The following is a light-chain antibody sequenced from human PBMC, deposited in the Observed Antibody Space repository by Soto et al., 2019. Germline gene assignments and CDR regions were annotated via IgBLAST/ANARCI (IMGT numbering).Light chain of an antibody. CDR2: DAS. J-gene: IGKJ3*01. CDR3: QQRSNWPIT. V-gene: IGKV3-11*01. CDR1: QTVGSY. Sequence: EIVLTQSPATLSLSPGERATLSCRASQTVGSYLAWYQQKPGQAPRLLIYDASNRATGIPARFSGSGSGTDFTLTISSLEPEDFAFYYCQQRSNWPITFGPGTKVDFK.